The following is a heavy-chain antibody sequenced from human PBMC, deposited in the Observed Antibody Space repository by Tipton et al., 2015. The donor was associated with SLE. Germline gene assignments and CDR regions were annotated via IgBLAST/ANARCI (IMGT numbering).Heavy chain of an antibody. CDR1: GFTFDDYA. J-gene: IGHJ5*02. CDR2: ISWNSGSI. V-gene: IGHV3-9*01. CDR3: AKGIRFLEWFSLFDP. Sequence: RSLRLSCAASGFTFDDYAMHWVRQAPGKGLEGVSGISWNSGSIGYADSVKGRFTISRDNAKNSLYLQMNSLRAEDTALYYCAKGIRFLEWFSLFDPWGQGTLVTVSS. D-gene: IGHD3-3*01.